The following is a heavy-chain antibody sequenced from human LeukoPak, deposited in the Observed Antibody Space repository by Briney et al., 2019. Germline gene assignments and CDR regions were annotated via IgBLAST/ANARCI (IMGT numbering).Heavy chain of an antibody. D-gene: IGHD4-17*01. J-gene: IGHJ5*02. Sequence: SETPSLTCTVSGVSISSYYWSWIRQPAGKGLEWIGRIYTSGSPNYNPSLKSRVTMSVDTSKNQFSLKLSSVTAADTAVYYCARDLSYGDYIWFDPWGQGTLVTVSS. CDR2: IYTSGSP. CDR3: ARDLSYGDYIWFDP. CDR1: GVSISSYY. V-gene: IGHV4-4*07.